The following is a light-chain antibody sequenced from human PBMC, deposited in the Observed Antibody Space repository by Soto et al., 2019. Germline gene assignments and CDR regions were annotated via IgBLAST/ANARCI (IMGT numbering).Light chain of an antibody. Sequence: EIVLTQSPATLPLSPGERATLSCRASQSVSSYLAWYQPKPGQAPRLLIYDASNRATGIPARFSGSWSGTDFPLTISSLEHEEFAVYYCQQRSNWLLTFGGGTKVEIK. CDR1: QSVSSY. V-gene: IGKV3-11*01. CDR2: DAS. CDR3: QQRSNWLLT. J-gene: IGKJ4*01.